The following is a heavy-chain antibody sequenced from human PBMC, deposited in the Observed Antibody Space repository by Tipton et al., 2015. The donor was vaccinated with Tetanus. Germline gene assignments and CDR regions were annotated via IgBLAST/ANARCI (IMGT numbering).Heavy chain of an antibody. D-gene: IGHD2-2*01. CDR3: ASGSSIRHGLDV. V-gene: IGHV1-8*02. Sequence: QLVQSGPEVKKSGESLKISCKASGYTFTSYGLNWVRKAAGRGFEWMGWLNPKSGSAAYAPRFQGRVTMTTNTSITTAFMEVASLTYEDTAVYYCASGSSIRHGLDVWGHGTSVTVSS. CDR2: LNPKSGSA. CDR1: GYTFTSYG. J-gene: IGHJ6*02.